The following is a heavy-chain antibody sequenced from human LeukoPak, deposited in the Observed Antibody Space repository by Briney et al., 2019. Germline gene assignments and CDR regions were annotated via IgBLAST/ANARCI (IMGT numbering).Heavy chain of an antibody. V-gene: IGHV3-30-3*01. D-gene: IGHD6-19*01. CDR3: ARAFEGYGSGWYPSYDY. Sequence: GGSLRLSCAASGFTFSSYAMHWVRQAPGKGLEWVAVISYDGSNKYYADSVKGRFTISRDNSKNTLYLQMNSLRAEDTAVYYCARAFEGYGSGWYPSYDYWGQGTLVAVSS. J-gene: IGHJ4*02. CDR1: GFTFSSYA. CDR2: ISYDGSNK.